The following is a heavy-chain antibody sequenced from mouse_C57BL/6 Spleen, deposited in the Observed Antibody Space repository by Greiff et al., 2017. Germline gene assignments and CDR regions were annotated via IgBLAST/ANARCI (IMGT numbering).Heavy chain of an antibody. J-gene: IGHJ2*01. Sequence: VQLQQSGPELVKPGASVKISCKASGYSFTGYYMNWVKQSPEKSLEWIGEINPSTGGTTYNQKFKAKATLTVDKSSSTAYMQLKSLTSEDSAVYYCSRTYYGSSLYYFDYWGQGTTLTVSS. CDR3: SRTYYGSSLYYFDY. CDR1: GYSFTGYY. CDR2: INPSTGGT. V-gene: IGHV1-42*01. D-gene: IGHD1-1*01.